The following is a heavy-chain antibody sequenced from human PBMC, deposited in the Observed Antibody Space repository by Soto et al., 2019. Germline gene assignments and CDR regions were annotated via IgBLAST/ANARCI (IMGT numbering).Heavy chain of an antibody. Sequence: QVQLQESGPGLVKPSQTLSLTCTVSGGSISSGGYYWSWIRQHPGKALEWLGYIYYSGSTYYNTSPKSRVTISVDTSKHQFSLKLSSVTAADTAEYYCARAGVVVVPGDYYCYGMDVWGQGTTVTVSS. CDR1: GGSISSGGYY. D-gene: IGHD2-15*01. CDR3: ARAGVVVVPGDYYCYGMDV. V-gene: IGHV4-31*03. CDR2: IYYSGST. J-gene: IGHJ6*02.